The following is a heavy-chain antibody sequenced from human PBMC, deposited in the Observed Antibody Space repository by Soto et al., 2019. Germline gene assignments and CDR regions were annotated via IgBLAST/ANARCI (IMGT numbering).Heavy chain of an antibody. CDR1: GGSISSYY. CDR2: IYYSGST. D-gene: IGHD6-19*01. Sequence: QVQLQESGPGLVKPSETLSLTCTVSGGSISSYYWSWIRQPPGKGLEWIGYIYYSGSTNYNPSLTSRLTISVDTSKNHFSLKLSSVTAAATAVYYCARQVGGWAPWYFAYWGQGTLVTVSS. V-gene: IGHV4-59*08. CDR3: ARQVGGWAPWYFAY. J-gene: IGHJ4*02.